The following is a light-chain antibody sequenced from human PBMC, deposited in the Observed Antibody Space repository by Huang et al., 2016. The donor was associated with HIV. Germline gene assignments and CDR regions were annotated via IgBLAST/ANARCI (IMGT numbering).Light chain of an antibody. J-gene: IGKJ1*01. V-gene: IGKV2-28*01. CDR2: LVS. CDR1: QSLLHSNGYSY. Sequence: DIVMTQSPLSLPVTPGEPASISCRSSQSLLHSNGYSYLDWYLQKPGQSPQLLFYLVSTRASGVPDRFSGSGSGTEFTLKIGRVEAEDVGVYYCVQTLQTPWTFGQGTRVEL. CDR3: VQTLQTPWT.